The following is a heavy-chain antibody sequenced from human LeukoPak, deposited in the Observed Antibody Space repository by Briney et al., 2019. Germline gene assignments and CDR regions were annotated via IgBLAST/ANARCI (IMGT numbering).Heavy chain of an antibody. J-gene: IGHJ4*02. Sequence: RPGGSLRLSCAASGFTFSSYEMNWVRQAPGKGLEWVSYISSSGITRYYAASVKGRFTISRDNAKNSLYLQMNSLRVEDTAVYYCARVYRSTTVVTVDYWGQGTLVTVSS. V-gene: IGHV3-48*03. D-gene: IGHD4-23*01. CDR3: ARVYRSTTVVTVDY. CDR2: ISSSGITR. CDR1: GFTFSSYE.